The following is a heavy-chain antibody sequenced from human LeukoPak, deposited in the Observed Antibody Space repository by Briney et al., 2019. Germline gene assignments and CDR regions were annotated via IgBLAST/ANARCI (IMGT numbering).Heavy chain of an antibody. Sequence: SVKVSCKASGGTFSSYAISWVRQAPGQGLEWMGGIIPIFGTANYAQKFQGRVTITADESTSTAYMELSSLRSEDTAVYYCARDVRLGQYDFWSGYYRNWFDPWGQGTLVTVSS. D-gene: IGHD3-3*01. J-gene: IGHJ5*02. CDR1: GGTFSSYA. V-gene: IGHV1-69*13. CDR2: IIPIFGTA. CDR3: ARDVRLGQYDFWSGYYRNWFDP.